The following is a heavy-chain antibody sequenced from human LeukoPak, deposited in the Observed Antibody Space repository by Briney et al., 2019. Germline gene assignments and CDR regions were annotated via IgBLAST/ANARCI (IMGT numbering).Heavy chain of an antibody. CDR3: ATTVRWFDALDI. D-gene: IGHD4-23*01. Sequence: ASVKVSCKVSGYTLTELSMHWVRQAPGKGLEWMGGFDPEDGETIYAQKFQGRVTMTEDTSTDTAYMELSSLRSEDTAVYYCATTVRWFDALDIWGQGTMVTVSS. J-gene: IGHJ3*02. CDR1: GYTLTELS. V-gene: IGHV1-24*01. CDR2: FDPEDGET.